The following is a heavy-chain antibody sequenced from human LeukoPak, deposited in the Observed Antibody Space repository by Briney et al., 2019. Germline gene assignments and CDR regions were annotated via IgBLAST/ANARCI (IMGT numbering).Heavy chain of an antibody. CDR3: ARGRGVRGVIQT. CDR2: IDHSGKT. Sequence: SETLSLTCAVSGRSMSSSHWWSWVRQSPDKGLEWIGEIDHSGKTNYNASLKSRVTISVDTSKNQFSLKLSSVTAADTAVYYCARGRGVRGVIQTWGQGTLVTVSS. J-gene: IGHJ5*02. CDR1: GRSMSSSHW. D-gene: IGHD3-10*01. V-gene: IGHV4-4*02.